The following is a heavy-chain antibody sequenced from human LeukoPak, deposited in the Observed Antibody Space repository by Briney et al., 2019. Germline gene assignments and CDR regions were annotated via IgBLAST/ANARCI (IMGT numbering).Heavy chain of an antibody. Sequence: SETLSLTCTVSGGSISSSSYYWGWIRQPPGKGLEWIGSIYYSGSTYYNPSLKSRVTISVDTSKNQFSLKLSSVTAADTAVYYCARLNRYCSSTSCYAAASKNYYYYYMDVWGKGTTVTISS. CDR3: ARLNRYCSSTSCYAAASKNYYYYYMDV. J-gene: IGHJ6*03. D-gene: IGHD2-2*01. V-gene: IGHV4-39*07. CDR1: GGSISSSSYY. CDR2: IYYSGST.